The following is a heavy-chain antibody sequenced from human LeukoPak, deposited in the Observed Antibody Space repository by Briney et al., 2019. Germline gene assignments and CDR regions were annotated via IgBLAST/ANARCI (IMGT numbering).Heavy chain of an antibody. CDR3: AREGSISTVQIDY. V-gene: IGHV1-46*01. CDR2: INPSGGTT. J-gene: IGHJ4*02. Sequence: ASVKVTCKASGYTFSSYYMNWVRQAPGQGLEWMGVINPSGGTTTYAQKFQGRVTMTRDTSTSTVYMELSSLRSEDTAVYYCAREGSISTVQIDYWGQGTLVTVSP. CDR1: GYTFSSYY. D-gene: IGHD2-21*01.